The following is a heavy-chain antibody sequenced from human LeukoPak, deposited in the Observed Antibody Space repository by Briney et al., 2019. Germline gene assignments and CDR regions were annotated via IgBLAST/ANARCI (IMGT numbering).Heavy chain of an antibody. CDR2: INPSGGST. J-gene: IGHJ4*02. CDR3: ARDWGDYGDYVEDYFDY. CDR1: GYTFTSYD. D-gene: IGHD4-17*01. Sequence: ASVKVSCKASGYTFTSYDINWVRQAPGQGLEWMGIINPSGGSTSYAQKFQGRVTMTRDMSTSTVYMELSSLGSEDTAVYYCARDWGDYGDYVEDYFDYWGQGTLVTVSS. V-gene: IGHV1-46*01.